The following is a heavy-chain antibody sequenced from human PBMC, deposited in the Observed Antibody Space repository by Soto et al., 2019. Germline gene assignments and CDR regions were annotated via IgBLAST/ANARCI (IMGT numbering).Heavy chain of an antibody. CDR3: ASGQSWGLGELSFDY. CDR1: GGTFSSYA. D-gene: IGHD3-16*02. J-gene: IGHJ4*02. CDR2: IIPIFGTA. Sequence: QVQLVQSGAEVKKPGSSVKVSCKASGGTFSSYAISWVRQAPGQGLEWMGGIIPIFGTANYAQKFQGRVSNTADKSTNTAYMELSRLRSEDRAVYYCASGQSWGLGELSFDYWGQGTLVTVSS. V-gene: IGHV1-69*06.